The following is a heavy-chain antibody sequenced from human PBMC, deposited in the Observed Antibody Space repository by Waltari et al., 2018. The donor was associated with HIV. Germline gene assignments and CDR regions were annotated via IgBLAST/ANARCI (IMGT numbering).Heavy chain of an antibody. D-gene: IGHD6-6*01. J-gene: IGHJ5*02. V-gene: IGHV1-2*06. CDR1: GYTFTGFY. Sequence: QVQLVQSGAEVQKPGASVKVSCKASGYTFTGFYMTWVRQAPGQGLEWMGRINPNSGGTNYAQKFQGRVTMTRDTSISTAYMELSRLRSDDTAVYYCARDRNEYSSSSPWFDPWGQGTLVTVSS. CDR2: INPNSGGT. CDR3: ARDRNEYSSSSPWFDP.